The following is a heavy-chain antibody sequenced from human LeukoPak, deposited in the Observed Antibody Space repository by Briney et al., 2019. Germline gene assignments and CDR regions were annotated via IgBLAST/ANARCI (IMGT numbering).Heavy chain of an antibody. V-gene: IGHV4-61*02. J-gene: IGHJ4*02. CDR1: GGSISSGTYY. CDR3: ARVYYDSSGYSDYFDY. CDR2: IYTSGST. Sequence: SETLSLTCTVSGGSISSGTYYWSWIRQPAGKGLEWIGRIYTSGSTNYNPSLKSRVTMSVDTSKNQFSLKLSSVTAADTAVYYCARVYYDSSGYSDYFDYWGQGTLVTVSS. D-gene: IGHD3-22*01.